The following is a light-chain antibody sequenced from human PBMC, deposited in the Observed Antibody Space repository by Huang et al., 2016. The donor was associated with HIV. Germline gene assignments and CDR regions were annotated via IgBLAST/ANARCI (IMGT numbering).Light chain of an antibody. Sequence: EVVMTQSPATLSVSPGERATRSCRASQSVSSNLAWYQQKPGQAPRLLIYGASTRATGIPARFSGSGSGTEFTLTISSLQSEDFAVYYCQQYNNWPPVTFGQGTKLEIK. J-gene: IGKJ2*01. V-gene: IGKV3D-15*01. CDR2: GAS. CDR3: QQYNNWPPVT. CDR1: QSVSSN.